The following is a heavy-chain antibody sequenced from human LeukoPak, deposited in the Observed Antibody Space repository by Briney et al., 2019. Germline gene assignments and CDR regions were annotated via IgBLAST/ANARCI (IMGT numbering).Heavy chain of an antibody. J-gene: IGHJ4*02. D-gene: IGHD6-19*01. CDR2: IYSGGST. V-gene: IGHV3-53*01. Sequence: GGSLRLSCAASGFTVSSNYMSWVRQAPGKGLEWVSVIYSGGSTYYADSVKGRFTISRDNSKNTLYLQMNSLRAEDTAVYYCAKLGTAVAGPFDYWGQGTLVTVSS. CDR1: GFTVSSNY. CDR3: AKLGTAVAGPFDY.